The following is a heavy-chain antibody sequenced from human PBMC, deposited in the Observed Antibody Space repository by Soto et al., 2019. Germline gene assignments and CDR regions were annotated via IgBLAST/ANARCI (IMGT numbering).Heavy chain of an antibody. D-gene: IGHD1-1*01. Sequence: EVQLLVSGGGLVQPGGSLRLSCEASGFTFSSYAMTWVRQAPGKGLEWVSASGSGGRAFYSDCVKGRFTISRDNSRNTLYLQLHSLRVDDTAVYFCAKATGTTLYWGQGTLVTVSS. CDR3: AKATGTTLY. CDR2: SGSGGRA. V-gene: IGHV3-23*01. J-gene: IGHJ4*02. CDR1: GFTFSSYA.